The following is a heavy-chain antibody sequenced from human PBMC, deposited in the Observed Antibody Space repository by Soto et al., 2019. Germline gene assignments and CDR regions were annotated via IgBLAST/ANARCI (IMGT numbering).Heavy chain of an antibody. CDR3: ARAGTGFRYCSSTSCKVIGPFFDY. J-gene: IGHJ4*02. D-gene: IGHD2-2*01. V-gene: IGHV1-46*01. Sequence: ASVKVSCKASGYTFTGYYMHWVLQAPGQGLEWMGIINPSGGSTSYAQKFQGRVTMTRDTSTSTVYMELSSLRSEDTAVYYCARAGTGFRYCSSTSCKVIGPFFDYWGQGTLVTVSS. CDR1: GYTFTGYY. CDR2: INPSGGST.